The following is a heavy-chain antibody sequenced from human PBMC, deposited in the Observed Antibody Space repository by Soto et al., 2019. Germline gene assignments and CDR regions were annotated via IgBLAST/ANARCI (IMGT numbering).Heavy chain of an antibody. J-gene: IGHJ5*02. V-gene: IGHV4-30-2*01. D-gene: IGHD2-2*01. Sequence: KTSETLSLTCSVSGGSVSNKTYYWSWIRQPPGKGLEWIGYIFHGGSTYYNPSLRSRVTISVDRSRTQFSLKMSSVTAADTAVYYCARGRVVVPAAVMFNCLDPWGQGALVTVSS. CDR2: IFHGGST. CDR1: GGSVSNKTYY. CDR3: ARGRVVVPAAVMFNCLDP.